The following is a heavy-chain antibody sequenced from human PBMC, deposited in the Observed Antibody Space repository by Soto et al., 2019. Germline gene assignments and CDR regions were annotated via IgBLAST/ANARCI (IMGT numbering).Heavy chain of an antibody. CDR1: GFTFSDYY. CDR3: ASTIAAAGGLRYFDL. Sequence: QVQLVESGGGLVKPGGSLRLSCAASGFTFSDYYMSWIRQAPGKGLEWVSYISSSSSYTNYADSVKGRFTISRDNDKNSMYLQMNSLRDEDTAVYHCASTIAAAGGLRYFDLWCRGTLVTVSS. J-gene: IGHJ2*01. V-gene: IGHV3-11*05. D-gene: IGHD6-13*01. CDR2: ISSSSSYT.